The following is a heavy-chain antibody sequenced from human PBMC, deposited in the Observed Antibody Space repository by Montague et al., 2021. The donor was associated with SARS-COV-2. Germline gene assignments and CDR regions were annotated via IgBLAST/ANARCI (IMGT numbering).Heavy chain of an antibody. J-gene: IGHJ6*02. CDR1: GGSISSGSFY. CDR2: IYTNGGT. Sequence: TLSLTCTVSGGSISSGSFYWSWIRQPAGKGLEWIGRIYTNGGTNYHLSLKSRVTISIDTSKNQFSLRLSSVTAADTAVDSCARWDYDFWGGSPRGLDVWGQGTTVTVSS. D-gene: IGHD3-3*01. V-gene: IGHV4-61*02. CDR3: ARWDYDFWGGSPRGLDV.